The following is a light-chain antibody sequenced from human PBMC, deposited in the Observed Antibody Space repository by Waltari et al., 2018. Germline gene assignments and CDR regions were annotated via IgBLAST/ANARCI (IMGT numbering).Light chain of an antibody. CDR1: QSVSSN. CDR3: QQCNNWPRT. V-gene: IGKV3-15*01. J-gene: IGKJ1*01. Sequence: EIVMTQSPATLSVSPGERATLSCRASQSVSSNLAWYQQKPGQAPRLLIPGASTRATGIPARFSGSGSGTEFTLTISSLQSEDFAVYYCQQCNNWPRTFGQGTKVEIK. CDR2: GAS.